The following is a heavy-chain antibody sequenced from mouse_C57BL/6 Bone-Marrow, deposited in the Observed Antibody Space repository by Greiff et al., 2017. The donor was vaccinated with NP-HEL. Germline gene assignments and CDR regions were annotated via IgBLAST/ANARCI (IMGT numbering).Heavy chain of an antibody. Sequence: VQLVESGAELVRPGASVTLSCKASGYTFTDYEMHWVKQTPVHGLEWIGAIDPETGGTAYNQKFKGKAILTAAKSSSTAYMELRSLTSEDSAVYYCTTYYAMDYWGQGTSVTVSS. V-gene: IGHV1-15*01. CDR3: TTYYAMDY. CDR1: GYTFTDYE. CDR2: IDPETGGT. J-gene: IGHJ4*01.